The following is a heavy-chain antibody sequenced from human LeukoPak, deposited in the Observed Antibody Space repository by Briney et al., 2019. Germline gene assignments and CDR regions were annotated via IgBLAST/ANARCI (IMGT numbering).Heavy chain of an antibody. J-gene: IGHJ4*02. CDR1: GFTFGSYA. CDR3: AKHRGSGVAGTGGVES. CDR2: ITCSDLST. V-gene: IGHV3-23*01. Sequence: GGSLRLSCAASGFTFGSYAMTWVRQAPGKGLEWVSVITCSDLSTYYADSVRGRFTISRDNSKNTLYLQMNSLRADDTAVYYCAKHRGSGVAGTGGVESWGQGTLVTVSS. D-gene: IGHD6-19*01.